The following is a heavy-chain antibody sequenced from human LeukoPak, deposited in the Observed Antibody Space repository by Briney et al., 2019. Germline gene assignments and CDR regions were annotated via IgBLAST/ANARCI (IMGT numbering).Heavy chain of an antibody. CDR3: ARGVYGDYALCDY. D-gene: IGHD4-17*01. J-gene: IGHJ4*02. V-gene: IGHV4-38-2*02. CDR2: IYQSGST. CDR1: GYSISSGYY. Sequence: PSETLSLTCSVSGYSISSGYYWGWIRPTPGKGLEWMGSIYQSGSTYYNPSLKSRATISLDTSKNHFSLKLTSVTAADTAVYYCARGVYGDYALCDYWGQGTLVTVSS.